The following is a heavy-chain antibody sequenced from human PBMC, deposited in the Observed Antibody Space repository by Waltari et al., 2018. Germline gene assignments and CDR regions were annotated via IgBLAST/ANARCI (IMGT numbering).Heavy chain of an antibody. V-gene: IGHV3-43*01. CDR2: IRWDGGST. CDR3: AKDMGPSRYDSSGYFDY. D-gene: IGHD3-22*01. J-gene: IGHJ4*02. CDR1: GFTFNDYT. Sequence: EVQLVESGGVVVQPGGSLRLSCAASGFTFNDYTMHLVRQAPGKGLEVVSRIRWDGGSTYYAGSVKGRFTISRDNSKNSLYLQMNSLRTEDTALYYCAKDMGPSRYDSSGYFDYWGQGTLVTVSS.